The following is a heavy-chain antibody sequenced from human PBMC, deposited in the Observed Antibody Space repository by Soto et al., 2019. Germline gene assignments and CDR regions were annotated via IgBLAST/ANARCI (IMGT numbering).Heavy chain of an antibody. Sequence: QVQLVESGGGVVQPGRSLRLSCAASGFTFSSYGMHWVRQAPGKGLEWVAVIWYDGSNKYYADSVKGRFTISRDNSKNTLYLQMNSLRAEDTAVYYCARVGRSYYFDYWGQGTLVTVS. J-gene: IGHJ4*02. CDR2: IWYDGSNK. CDR1: GFTFSSYG. V-gene: IGHV3-33*01. D-gene: IGHD2-15*01. CDR3: ARVGRSYYFDY.